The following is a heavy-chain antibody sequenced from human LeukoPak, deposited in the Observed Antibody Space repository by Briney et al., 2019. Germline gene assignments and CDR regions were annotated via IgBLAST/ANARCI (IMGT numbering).Heavy chain of an antibody. D-gene: IGHD4-11*01. V-gene: IGHV4-34*01. Sequence: SETLSLTCAVYGGSFNTFYWSWIRQPPGKGLEWIGQINRYGSANYNPSLKSRVAISLDPSKNQFSLKVTSVTAADTAVYYCARDSPYSPHDSWGQGTLVTVSS. J-gene: IGHJ4*02. CDR1: GGSFNTFY. CDR2: INRYGSA. CDR3: ARDSPYSPHDS.